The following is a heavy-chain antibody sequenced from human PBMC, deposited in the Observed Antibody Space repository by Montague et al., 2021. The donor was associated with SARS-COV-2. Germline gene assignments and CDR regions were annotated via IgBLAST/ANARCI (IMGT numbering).Heavy chain of an antibody. CDR1: GDSVISDKYY. CDR3: VKGSGYP. Sequence: SETLSLTCTVTGDSVISDKYYWSWIPQPPGKGLEWIGFIYDSGSTSYNPSLHTRVTLTMDTSKNQFSLNLMSVTPADTSVYYCVKGSGYPWGQGTLVTVSS. D-gene: IGHD3-22*01. J-gene: IGHJ5*02. V-gene: IGHV4-61*01. CDR2: IYDSGST.